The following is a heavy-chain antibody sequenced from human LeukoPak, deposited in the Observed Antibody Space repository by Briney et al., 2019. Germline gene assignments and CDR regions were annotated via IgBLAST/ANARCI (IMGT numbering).Heavy chain of an antibody. CDR1: GFTFSSYS. D-gene: IGHD2-2*01. CDR2: ISSSSSYI. V-gene: IGHV3-21*01. Sequence: GGSLRLSCAASGFTFSSYSMNWVRQAPGKGLEWVSSISSSSSYIYYADSVKGRFTISRDNAKNSLYLQMNSLRAEDTAVYYCARDQDCSSTSSYAKDYYYYGMDVWGQGTTVTVSS. CDR3: ARDQDCSSTSSYAKDYYYYGMDV. J-gene: IGHJ6*02.